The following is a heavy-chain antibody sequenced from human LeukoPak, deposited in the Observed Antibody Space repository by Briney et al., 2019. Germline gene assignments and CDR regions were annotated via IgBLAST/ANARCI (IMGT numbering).Heavy chain of an antibody. CDR2: ISLAGQT. D-gene: IGHD1-26*01. CDR1: GGSFSGYY. J-gene: IGHJ4*02. V-gene: IGHV4-34*01. Sequence: SETLSLTCAVYGGSFSGYYWSWIRRPPGQAREWIGEISLAGQTNYNPSLNGRVTMSLDKSSNQLSLHLTSVTAADTATYFCSRESGPFCPFGYWGQGTLVIVSS. CDR3: SRESGPFCPFGY.